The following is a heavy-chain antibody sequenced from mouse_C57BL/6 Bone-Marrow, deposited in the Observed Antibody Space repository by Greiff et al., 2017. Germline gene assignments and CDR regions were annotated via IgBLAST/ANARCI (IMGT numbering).Heavy chain of an antibody. Sequence: EVQGVESGGGLVKPGGSLKLSCAASGFTFSSYAMSWVRQTPEKRLEWVATISDGGSYTYYPDNVKGRFTISRDNAKNNLYLQMSHLKSEDTAMYYGAREDSYCPAWLAYWGQGTLVTVSA. CDR1: GFTFSSYA. J-gene: IGHJ3*01. D-gene: IGHD2-12*01. V-gene: IGHV5-4*01. CDR3: AREDSYCPAWLAY. CDR2: ISDGGSYT.